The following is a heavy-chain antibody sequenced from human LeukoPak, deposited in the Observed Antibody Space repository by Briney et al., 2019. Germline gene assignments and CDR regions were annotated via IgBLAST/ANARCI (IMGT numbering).Heavy chain of an antibody. J-gene: IGHJ4*02. V-gene: IGHV4-39*07. D-gene: IGHD2-21*01. CDR1: GGSISSSGHY. CDR2: IFYSGST. CDR3: AREMVNAPTPGAY. Sequence: SETLSLTCTVSGGSISSSGHYWGWVRQSPGKGLEWIGNIFYSGSTYYNPSLKSRVTISVDTSNNQFSLKVTSVTAADTAIYFCAREMVNAPTPGAYWGQGTLVTVSS.